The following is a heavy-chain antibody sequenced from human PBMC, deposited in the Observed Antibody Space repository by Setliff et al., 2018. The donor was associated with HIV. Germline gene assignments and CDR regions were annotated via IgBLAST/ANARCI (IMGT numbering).Heavy chain of an antibody. CDR3: ARGDAIVIGSVYDMDV. D-gene: IGHD3-22*01. Sequence: ASVKVSCKASGGTFSSYAISWVRQAPGQGLEWMGRIIPIFGTANYAQKSQGRVTITADKSTSTAYMELKSLRSDDTAVYYCARGDAIVIGSVYDMDVWGQGTPVTVSS. J-gene: IGHJ6*02. CDR2: IIPIFGTA. CDR1: GGTFSSYA. V-gene: IGHV1-69*06.